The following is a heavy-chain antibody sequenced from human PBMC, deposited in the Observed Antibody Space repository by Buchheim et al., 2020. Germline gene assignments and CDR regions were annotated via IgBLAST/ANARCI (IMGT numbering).Heavy chain of an antibody. V-gene: IGHV2-5*02. CDR2: IYWDDDK. Sequence: QITLNESGPTLVKPTQTLTLTCTFSGFSLSTRGVGVGWIRQPPGKALEWLALIYWDDDKRYSPSLKSRLTITKDTSKNQVVLTMTNMDPVDTATYYCAQSLLQVPPPMTLNWFDPWGQGTL. D-gene: IGHD2-2*01. CDR3: AQSLLQVPPPMTLNWFDP. CDR1: GFSLSTRGVG. J-gene: IGHJ5*02.